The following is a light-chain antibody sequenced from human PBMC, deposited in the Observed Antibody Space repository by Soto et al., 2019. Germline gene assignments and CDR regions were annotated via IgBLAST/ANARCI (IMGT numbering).Light chain of an antibody. J-gene: IGLJ2*01. CDR3: SSYTSSSTLG. Sequence: QSALTQPASVSGSPGQSSTISCTGTSSDVGGYNYVSCYQQHPGKAPKLMIYDVSNRPSGVSNGFSGSKSGNTASLTISGLQAEDEADYYCSSYTSSSTLGFGGGTKLTVL. V-gene: IGLV2-14*01. CDR1: SSDVGGYNY. CDR2: DVS.